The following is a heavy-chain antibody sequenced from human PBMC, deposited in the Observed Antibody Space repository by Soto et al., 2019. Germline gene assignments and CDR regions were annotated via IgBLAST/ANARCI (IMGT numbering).Heavy chain of an antibody. Sequence: EASVKVSCKASGYTFISYAMHWVRQAPGQRLEWIGWINAGSGNTNYAQKFQERVTITRDMSTSTAYMELSSLRSEDTAVYYCAARDTYCGGDCYSRWGQGTLVTVSS. J-gene: IGHJ4*02. CDR2: INAGSGNT. V-gene: IGHV1-58*02. CDR3: AARDTYCGGDCYSR. D-gene: IGHD2-21*02. CDR1: GYTFISYA.